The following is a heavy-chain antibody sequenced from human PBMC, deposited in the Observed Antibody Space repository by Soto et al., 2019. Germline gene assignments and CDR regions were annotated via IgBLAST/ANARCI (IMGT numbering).Heavy chain of an antibody. Sequence: SETLSLTCTVSGVSISDTSYYWGWIRQPPGKRLEWIGSIYYSGNTYYNPSLKSRLTISVDSSKNQFSMNMTSVTAADTAVYYCARHGSFWGQGTLVTVSS. CDR2: IYYSGNT. D-gene: IGHD3-16*01. CDR1: GVSISDTSYY. CDR3: ARHGSF. J-gene: IGHJ4*02. V-gene: IGHV4-39*01.